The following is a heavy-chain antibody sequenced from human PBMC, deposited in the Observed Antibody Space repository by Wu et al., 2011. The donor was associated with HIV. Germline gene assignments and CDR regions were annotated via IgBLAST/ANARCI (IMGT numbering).Heavy chain of an antibody. J-gene: IGHJ4*02. CDR3: ARGRGLQAFEF. CDR2: IDPNSGGT. Sequence: QVQLVQSGAEVKKPGASVKVSCKAYGYTFTNYDINWVRQAPGQGLEWMGWIDPNSGGTSYAQKFQGRVTMTRDTSDSAAYMELGRLTSDDTAVYYCARGRGLQAFEFWGRGTLVTVSP. V-gene: IGHV1-2*02. CDR1: GYTFTNYD. D-gene: IGHD3-10*01.